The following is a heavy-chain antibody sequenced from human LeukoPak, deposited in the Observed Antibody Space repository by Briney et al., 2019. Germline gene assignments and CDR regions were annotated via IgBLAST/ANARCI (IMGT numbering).Heavy chain of an antibody. CDR1: GYTFTSYA. CDR3: ARVGGSGSYYYLDYFDY. CDR2: INAGNGNT. D-gene: IGHD3-10*01. V-gene: IGHV1-3*01. J-gene: IGHJ4*02. Sequence: GGSVTVSFKSSGYTFTSYAMHWVRQAPGQRLEWMGWINAGNGNTKYSQKFQGRVTITRDTSASTAYLELSSLRSEDTAVYYCARVGGSGSYYYLDYFDYWGQGTLVTVSS.